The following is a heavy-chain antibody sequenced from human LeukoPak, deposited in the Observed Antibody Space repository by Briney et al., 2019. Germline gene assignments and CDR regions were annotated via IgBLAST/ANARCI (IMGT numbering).Heavy chain of an antibody. CDR1: GFMFTNYA. D-gene: IGHD1-26*01. Sequence: GRSLRLSCAASGFMFTNYAIHWVRQAPGKGLEWVAAILNDRSNKYYADSVKGRFTISRDNSKNTLYLQMNSLRAEDTAVYYCARDEGRPTRSGTDYWGQGTLVTVSS. V-gene: IGHV3-30-3*01. J-gene: IGHJ4*02. CDR3: ARDEGRPTRSGTDY. CDR2: ILNDRSNK.